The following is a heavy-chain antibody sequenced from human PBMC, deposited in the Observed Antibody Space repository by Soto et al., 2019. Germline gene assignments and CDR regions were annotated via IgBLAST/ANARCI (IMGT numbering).Heavy chain of an antibody. CDR1: GYTFTSYG. Sequence: QVQLVQSGAEVKKPGASVKVSCKASGYTFTSYGLSWVRRAPGRGLEWMGWINGYTGNTNYAQKFQGRVTMTTDTSTNTAYLDLWTLISDDTAVYYCARSWVTGKGGIDVWGQGTTVTVSS. CDR3: ARSWVTGKGGIDV. J-gene: IGHJ6*02. CDR2: INGYTGNT. V-gene: IGHV1-18*01. D-gene: IGHD3-16*01.